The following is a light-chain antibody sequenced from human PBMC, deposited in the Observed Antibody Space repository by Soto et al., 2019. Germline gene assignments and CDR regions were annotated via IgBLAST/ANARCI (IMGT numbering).Light chain of an antibody. V-gene: IGKV1-5*03. J-gene: IGKJ1*01. CDR2: KAS. Sequence: DIQVKKSPSTRAASAVARVTLTCRASQSISVWLAWYQQKAGKAPNLLIYKASRLESGVPSRFSGSGSETEFTLTISGLQPGDSATYYCQQYNSYSPTFGQGTKVDIK. CDR1: QSISVW. CDR3: QQYNSYSPT.